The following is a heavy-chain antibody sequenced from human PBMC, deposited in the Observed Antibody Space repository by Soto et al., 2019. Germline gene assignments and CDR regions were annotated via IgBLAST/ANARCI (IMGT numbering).Heavy chain of an antibody. CDR1: GGTFSSYA. V-gene: IGHV1-69*01. J-gene: IGHJ5*02. D-gene: IGHD3-3*01. CDR2: IIPIFGTA. Sequence: QVQLVQSGAEVKKPGSSVKVSCKASGGTFSSYAISWVRQAPGQGLEWMGGIIPIFGTANYAQKFQGRVTITADESKSTDYMELSSLRSEDTAVYYCARGCPVLRFLGWLRFDPWGQGTLVTVSS. CDR3: ARGCPVLRFLGWLRFDP.